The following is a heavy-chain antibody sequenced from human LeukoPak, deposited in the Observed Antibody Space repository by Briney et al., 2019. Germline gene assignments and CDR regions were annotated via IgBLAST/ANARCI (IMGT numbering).Heavy chain of an antibody. Sequence: SKTLSLTCAVYGGSFSGYYWSWIRQPPGKGLEWIGEINHSGSTNYNPSLKSRVTISVDTSKNQFSLKLSSVTAADTAVYYCARGDLRVRRRNWFDPWGQGTLVTVSS. CDR1: GGSFSGYY. CDR3: ARGDLRVRRRNWFDP. J-gene: IGHJ5*02. D-gene: IGHD3-10*01. V-gene: IGHV4-34*01. CDR2: INHSGST.